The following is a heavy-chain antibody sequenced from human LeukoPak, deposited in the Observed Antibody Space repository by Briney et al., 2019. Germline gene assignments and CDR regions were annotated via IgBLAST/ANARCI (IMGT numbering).Heavy chain of an antibody. CDR3: TRSSGWDHPVDY. CDR2: VRSQPYGGTT. D-gene: IGHD6-19*01. CDR1: GFTFGDYA. Sequence: GGSLRLSCTASGFTFGDYAMSWVRQAPGKGLEWVGFVRSQPYGGTTEYAASVKGRFTISRDDSKSIAYLQMSSLKTEDTAVYYCTRSSGWDHPVDYWGQGTLVTVSS. V-gene: IGHV3-49*04. J-gene: IGHJ4*02.